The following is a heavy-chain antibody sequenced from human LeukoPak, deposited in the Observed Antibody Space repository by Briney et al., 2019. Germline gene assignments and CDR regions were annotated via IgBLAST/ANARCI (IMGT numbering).Heavy chain of an antibody. CDR3: TSAQGY. Sequence: GGSLRLSCAASGFTFSSYWMSWVRQAPGKGLEWVANIKEDGSGKYYVDSVKGRFTVSRDNAKSSLYLQMNSLRAEDTAVYYCTSAQGYWGQGTLVTVSS. CDR2: IKEDGSGK. CDR1: GFTFSSYW. J-gene: IGHJ4*02. V-gene: IGHV3-7*01.